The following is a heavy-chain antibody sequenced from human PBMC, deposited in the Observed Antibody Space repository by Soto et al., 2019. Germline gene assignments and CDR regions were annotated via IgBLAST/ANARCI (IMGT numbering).Heavy chain of an antibody. CDR3: AKDRSSTSCYAFDY. J-gene: IGHJ4*02. Sequence: GSLRHSCAASGFTFRNYAMSWTRRAPGKGLEWVSAISGSGGTTHYADSVKGRFTISRDNSKNTLYLQMNSLRVEDTAVYYCAKDRSSTSCYAFDYWGQGSLVTVSS. CDR1: GFTFRNYA. V-gene: IGHV3-23*01. D-gene: IGHD2-2*01. CDR2: ISGSGGTT.